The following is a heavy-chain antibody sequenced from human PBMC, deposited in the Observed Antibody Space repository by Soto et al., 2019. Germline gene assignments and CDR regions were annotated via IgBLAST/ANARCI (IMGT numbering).Heavy chain of an antibody. D-gene: IGHD2-2*01. CDR2: INHSGST. V-gene: IGHV4-34*01. Sequence: SSETLSLTCAVYGGSFSGYYWSWIRQPPGKGLEWIGEINHSGSTNYNPSLKSRVTISVDTSKNQFSLKLSSVTAADTAVYYCARDLGFCSSTSCYPWFDPWGQGTLVTVSS. CDR3: ARDLGFCSSTSCYPWFDP. J-gene: IGHJ5*02. CDR1: GGSFSGYY.